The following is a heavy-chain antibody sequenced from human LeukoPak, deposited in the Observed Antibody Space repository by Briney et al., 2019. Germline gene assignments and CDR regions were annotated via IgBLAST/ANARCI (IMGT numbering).Heavy chain of an antibody. V-gene: IGHV5-51*01. Sequence: GESLKISCKGSGYSFTSYWIGWVRQMPGKGLEWMGIIYPGDSDTRYSPSFQGQVTISADKSISTAYLQWSSLKASDTAMYYRARKRSIAVAGTTISYNWFDPWGQGTLVTVSS. J-gene: IGHJ5*02. CDR3: ARKRSIAVAGTTISYNWFDP. D-gene: IGHD6-19*01. CDR2: IYPGDSDT. CDR1: GYSFTSYW.